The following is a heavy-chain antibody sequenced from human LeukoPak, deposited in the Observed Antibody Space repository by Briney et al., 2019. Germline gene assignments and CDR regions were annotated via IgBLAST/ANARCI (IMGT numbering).Heavy chain of an antibody. D-gene: IGHD1-26*01. Sequence: TGGSLRLSCAASGFTFSSYGMHWVRQAPGKGLEWVAVIWYDGSNKYYADSVKGRFTISRDNSKNTLYLQMNSLRAEDTAVYYCTRDGDSGSAFDIWGQGTMVTVSS. J-gene: IGHJ3*02. CDR1: GFTFSSYG. CDR2: IWYDGSNK. V-gene: IGHV3-33*01. CDR3: TRDGDSGSAFDI.